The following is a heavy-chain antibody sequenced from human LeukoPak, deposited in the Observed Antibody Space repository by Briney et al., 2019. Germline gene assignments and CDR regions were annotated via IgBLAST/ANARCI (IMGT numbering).Heavy chain of an antibody. Sequence: GGSLRLSCVASGFIFSDYSMDWVRQAPGKGLEWVSSISSSSSYIYYADSVKGRFTISRDNAKNSLYLQMNSLRAEDTAVYYCARDDSPYYDSSRNPFDYWGQGTLVTVSS. CDR2: ISSSSSYI. J-gene: IGHJ4*02. D-gene: IGHD3-22*01. CDR3: ARDDSPYYDSSRNPFDY. CDR1: GFIFSDYS. V-gene: IGHV3-21*01.